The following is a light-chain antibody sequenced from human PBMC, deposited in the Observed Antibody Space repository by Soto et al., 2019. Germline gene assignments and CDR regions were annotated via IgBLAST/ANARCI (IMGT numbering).Light chain of an antibody. CDR1: QSISSW. J-gene: IGKJ4*01. CDR3: QQYNKWPPIT. V-gene: IGKV1-5*01. Sequence: DIQMTQSPSTLSASVGDRVTITCRASQSISSWLAWYQQKPGKAPNLLIYDVSSLESGVSSRFSGSGSGTEFTLTISSLQPDDFAVYYCQQYNKWPPITFGGGTKVDIK. CDR2: DVS.